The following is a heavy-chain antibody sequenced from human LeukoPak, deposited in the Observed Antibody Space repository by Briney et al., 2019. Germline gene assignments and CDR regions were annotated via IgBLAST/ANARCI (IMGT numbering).Heavy chain of an antibody. CDR1: GFTFGNYN. Sequence: AGGSLRPSCAASGFTFGNYNMNWVRQAPGKGLEWVSSISSSSSYIYYADSLKGRFTISRDNAKNSVYLQMNSLRAEDTAVYYCARDEVATISDYWGQGTLVTVSS. CDR3: ARDEVATISDY. D-gene: IGHD5-12*01. V-gene: IGHV3-21*01. J-gene: IGHJ4*02. CDR2: ISSSSSYI.